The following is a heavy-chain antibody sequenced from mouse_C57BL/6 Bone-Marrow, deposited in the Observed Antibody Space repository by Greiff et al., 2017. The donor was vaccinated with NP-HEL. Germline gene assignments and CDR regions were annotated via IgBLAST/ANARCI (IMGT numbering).Heavy chain of an antibody. CDR3: ARLTTVVDTWFAY. V-gene: IGHV5-6*01. D-gene: IGHD1-1*01. CDR1: GFTFSSYG. J-gene: IGHJ3*01. CDR2: ISSGGSYT. Sequence: EVKLVESGGDLVKPGGSLKLSCAASGFTFSSYGMSWVRQTPDKRLEWVATISSGGSYTYYPDSVKGRFTISRDNAKNTLYLQMSSLKSEDTAMYYCARLTTVVDTWFAYWGQGTLVTVSA.